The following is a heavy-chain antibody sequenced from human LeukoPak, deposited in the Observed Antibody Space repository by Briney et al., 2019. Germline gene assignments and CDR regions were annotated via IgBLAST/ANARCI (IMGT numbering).Heavy chain of an antibody. J-gene: IGHJ4*02. D-gene: IGHD4-17*01. V-gene: IGHV1-69*04. CDR2: IIPILGIA. Sequence: SVKVSCKASGGTFSSYAISWVRQAPAQGIEWMGRIIPILGIANYAQKFQGRVTITADKSTSTAYMELSSLRSEDTAVYYRASYLHDYDTSFDYWGQGTLVTVSS. CDR3: ASYLHDYDTSFDY. CDR1: GGTFSSYA.